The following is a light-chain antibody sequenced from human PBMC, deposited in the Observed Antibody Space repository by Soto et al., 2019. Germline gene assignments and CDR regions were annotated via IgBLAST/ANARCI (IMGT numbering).Light chain of an antibody. Sequence: QSVPTQPPSASGTPGQRVTISCSGSSSNIGSNSVNWYHQVAGTAPKLLIHSDNQRPSGVPDRFSGSKSGTSASLAISGLQSGDEADYYCATWDDTLNGRVFGGGTKVTVL. V-gene: IGLV1-44*01. CDR1: SSNIGSNS. CDR2: SDN. CDR3: ATWDDTLNGRV. J-gene: IGLJ3*02.